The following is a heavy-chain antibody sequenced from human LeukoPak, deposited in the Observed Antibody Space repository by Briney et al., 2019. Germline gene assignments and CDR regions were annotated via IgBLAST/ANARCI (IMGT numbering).Heavy chain of an antibody. V-gene: IGHV4-31*03. CDR1: GGSISSGGYY. CDR3: ARAHSSSFSSWFDP. D-gene: IGHD6-13*01. Sequence: SQTLSLTCTVSGGSISSGGYYWSWIRQHPGKGLEWIGYIYYSGSTYYNPYPKSRVTISVDTSKNQFSLKLRSVTAADTAVYYCARAHSSSFSSWFDPWGQGTLVTVSS. CDR2: IYYSGST. J-gene: IGHJ5*02.